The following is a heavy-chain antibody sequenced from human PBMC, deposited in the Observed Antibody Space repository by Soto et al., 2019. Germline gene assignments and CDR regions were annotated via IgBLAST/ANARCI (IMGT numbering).Heavy chain of an antibody. J-gene: IGHJ4*02. D-gene: IGHD3-9*01. CDR1: GFTFSRYS. V-gene: IGHV3-23*01. Sequence: GGSLRLSCAASGFTFSRYSMNWVRQAPGKGLEWVSVISAGGGTTYYSDSVKGRFTISRDNSKNTLYLQMNSLRAEDTAVYYCAKVPYYDILTGYYNFDYWGQGALVTVSS. CDR3: AKVPYYDILTGYYNFDY. CDR2: ISAGGGTT.